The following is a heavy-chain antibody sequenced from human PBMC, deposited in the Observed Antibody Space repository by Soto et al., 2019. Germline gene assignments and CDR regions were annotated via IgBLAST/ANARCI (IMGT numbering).Heavy chain of an antibody. CDR2: ISGSGGST. CDR3: AKPGPVEGAVDAFDI. V-gene: IGHV3-23*01. CDR1: GFPVSSYA. J-gene: IGHJ3*02. Sequence: PXESLRRSSAASGFPVSSYAMSWVRQAPGKGLEWVSAISGSGGSTYYADSVKGRFTISRDNSKNTLYLQMNSLRAEDTAVYYCAKPGPVEGAVDAFDICGQRTMVTVSS. D-gene: IGHD2-15*01.